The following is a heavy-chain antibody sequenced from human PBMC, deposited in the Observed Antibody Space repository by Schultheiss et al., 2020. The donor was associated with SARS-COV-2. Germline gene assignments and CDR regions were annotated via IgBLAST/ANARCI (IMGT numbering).Heavy chain of an antibody. J-gene: IGHJ5*02. CDR3: ARGPALGMITFGGVIVYDNWFDP. D-gene: IGHD3-16*02. Sequence: SETLSLTCTVSGGSISSYYWSWIRQPAGKGLEWIGYIYYSGSTNYNPSLKSRVTISVDTSKNQFSLKLSSVTAADTAVYYCARGPALGMITFGGVIVYDNWFDPWGQGTLVTVSS. CDR2: IYYSGST. V-gene: IGHV4-59*12. CDR1: GGSISSYY.